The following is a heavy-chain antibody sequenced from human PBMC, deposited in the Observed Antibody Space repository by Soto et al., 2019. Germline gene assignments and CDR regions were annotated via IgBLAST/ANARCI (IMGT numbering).Heavy chain of an antibody. CDR2: MNPNSCHT. CDR3: ARGHSSSWLYGMDV. Sequence: QVQLVQSGAEVKKPGASVKVSCKASGYTFTNYDINWVRQATGQGPEWMGWMNPNSCHTGYAQKFQGRVTMTRNTSISTAYMELSSLRSEDTAVYYCARGHSSSWLYGMDVWGQGTTVTVSS. V-gene: IGHV1-8*01. J-gene: IGHJ6*02. CDR1: GYTFTNYD. D-gene: IGHD6-13*01.